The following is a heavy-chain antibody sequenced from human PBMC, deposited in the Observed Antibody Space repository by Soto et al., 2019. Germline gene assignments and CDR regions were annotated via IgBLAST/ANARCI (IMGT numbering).Heavy chain of an antibody. Sequence: PGGSLRLSCAASGFTFSSYAMSWVRQAPGKGLEWVSAISGSGGSTYYADSVKGRFTISRDNSKNTLYLQMNSLRAEDTAVYYCAKDQAPYSSGWFSPFDYWGQGTLVTVSS. D-gene: IGHD6-19*01. J-gene: IGHJ4*02. V-gene: IGHV3-23*01. CDR1: GFTFSSYA. CDR3: AKDQAPYSSGWFSPFDY. CDR2: ISGSGGST.